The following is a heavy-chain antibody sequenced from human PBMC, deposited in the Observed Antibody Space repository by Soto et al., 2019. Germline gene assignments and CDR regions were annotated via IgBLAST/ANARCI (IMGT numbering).Heavy chain of an antibody. CDR3: ASDTYYYDSSGYYSREDYAFDI. V-gene: IGHV4-30-4*01. J-gene: IGHJ3*02. Sequence: QVQLQESGPGLVKPSQTLSLTCTVSGGSISSGDYYWSWIRQPPGKGLEWIGYIYYSGSTYYNPSLTSRVTISVDTSKNQFSLKLSSVTAADTAVYYCASDTYYYDSSGYYSREDYAFDIWGQGTMLTVSS. CDR2: IYYSGST. D-gene: IGHD3-22*01. CDR1: GGSISSGDYY.